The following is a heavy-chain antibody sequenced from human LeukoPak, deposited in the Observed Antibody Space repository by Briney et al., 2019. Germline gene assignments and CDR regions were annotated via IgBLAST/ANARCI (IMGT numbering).Heavy chain of an antibody. CDR1: GVSISSYY. V-gene: IGHV4-59*08. J-gene: IGHJ3*01. CDR3: ARHDGSSWYYAFDV. D-gene: IGHD6-13*01. CDR2: IYYSGST. Sequence: SEALSLTCTVSGVSISSYYWSWIRQPPGKGLEWIGYIYYSGSTNYSPSLKSRVTISLDTSKNQFSLKLSSVTAADTAVYYCARHDGSSWYYAFDVWGQGTMVTVSS.